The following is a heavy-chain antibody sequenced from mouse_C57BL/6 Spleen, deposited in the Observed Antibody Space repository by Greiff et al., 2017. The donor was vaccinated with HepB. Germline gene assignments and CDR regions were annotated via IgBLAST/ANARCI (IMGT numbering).Heavy chain of an antibody. CDR1: GFTFSSYA. V-gene: IGHV5-4*03. D-gene: IGHD2-5*01. J-gene: IGHJ1*03. CDR3: ASPYSSSSYWYFEV. CDR2: ISDGGSYT. Sequence: MLVESGGGLVKPGGSLKLSCAASGFTFSSYAMSWVRQTPEKRLEWVATISDGGSYTYYPDNVKGRFTISRDNAKNNLYLQMSHLKSEDTAMYYCASPYSSSSYWYFEVWGTGTTVTVSS.